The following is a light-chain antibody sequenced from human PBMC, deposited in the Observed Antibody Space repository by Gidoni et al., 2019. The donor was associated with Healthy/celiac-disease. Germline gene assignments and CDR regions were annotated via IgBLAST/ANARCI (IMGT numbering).Light chain of an antibody. V-gene: IGKV1-39*01. J-gene: IGKJ4*01. CDR3: QQSYSTPPLT. CDR1: QSISSY. CDR2: DAS. Sequence: DIQMTQSPSSLSASVGDRVTITCRASQSISSYLNWYQQKPGKAPNLLIYDASSLQLGVLPRFSGSRSGTDDTLTTSSLQPEDYATYYCQQSYSTPPLTFGGGTKVEIK.